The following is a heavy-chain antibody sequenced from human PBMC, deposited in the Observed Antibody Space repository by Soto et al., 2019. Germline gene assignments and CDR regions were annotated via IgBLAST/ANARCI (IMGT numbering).Heavy chain of an antibody. J-gene: IGHJ4*02. D-gene: IGHD3-22*01. CDR3: ARRLDYYDSSGYHNFDY. CDR1: GGSFSGYY. Sequence: SETLSLTCAVYGGSFSGYYWSWVRQPPGKGLEWIGEINHSGSTNYNPSLKSRVTISVDTSKNQFSLKLSSVTAADTAVYYCARRLDYYDSSGYHNFDYWGQGTLVTVSS. V-gene: IGHV4-34*01. CDR2: INHSGST.